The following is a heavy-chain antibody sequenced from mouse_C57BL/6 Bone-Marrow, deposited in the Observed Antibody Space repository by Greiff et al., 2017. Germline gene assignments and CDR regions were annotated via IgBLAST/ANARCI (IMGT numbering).Heavy chain of an antibody. CDR2: IYPGDGDT. V-gene: IGHV1-82*01. CDR3: AILGFDV. J-gene: IGHJ1*03. Sequence: QVQLQQSGPELVKPGASVKISCKASGYAFSSSWMNWVKQRPGKGLEWIGRIYPGDGDTNYNGKFKGKATLTADKSSSTAYMQLSSLTSEDSAVSCCAILGFDVWGTGTTVTVSS. CDR1: GYAFSSSW.